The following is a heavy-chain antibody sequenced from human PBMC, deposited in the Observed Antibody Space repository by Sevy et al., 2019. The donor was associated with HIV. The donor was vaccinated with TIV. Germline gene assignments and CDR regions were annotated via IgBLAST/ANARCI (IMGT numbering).Heavy chain of an antibody. CDR1: GFTFSSYP. CDR2: ISFDGTDK. V-gene: IGHV3-30-3*01. Sequence: GGSLRLSCAASGFTFSSYPMHWVRPAPGKGLEWVSFISFDGTDKYYADSVKGRFTITRDNSKNTLFLQMNSLRAEDTAFYYCVRETTMLPRGAFDFWGQGTMVTVSS. CDR3: VRETTMLPRGAFDF. J-gene: IGHJ3*01. D-gene: IGHD3-10*01.